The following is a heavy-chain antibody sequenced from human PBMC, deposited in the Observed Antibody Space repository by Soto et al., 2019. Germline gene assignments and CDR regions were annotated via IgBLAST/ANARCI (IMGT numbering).Heavy chain of an antibody. CDR1: GGSISSYY. V-gene: IGHV4-59*01. CDR2: IYYSGST. Sequence: SETLSLTCTVSGGSISSYYWSWIRQPPGKGLEWIGDIYYSGSTNYNPSLKSRVTISVDTSKNQFSLKLSSVTAADTAVYYCARESIRDFYMDVWGKGTTVTVSS. CDR3: ARESIRDFYMDV. D-gene: IGHD3-10*01. J-gene: IGHJ6*03.